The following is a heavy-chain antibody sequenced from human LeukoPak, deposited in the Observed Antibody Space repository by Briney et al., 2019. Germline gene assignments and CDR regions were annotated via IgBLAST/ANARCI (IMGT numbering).Heavy chain of an antibody. Sequence: GGSLRLSCAASGFIFSSYAMSWVRQAPGMGLEWVSAIGESGTYYADSVKGRFTISRVNSKSTLYLQMNSLRAEDTAVYYCATGLGYCSSTSCYAGFDYWGQGTLVTVSS. CDR3: ATGLGYCSSTSCYAGFDY. CDR1: GFIFSSYA. V-gene: IGHV3-23*01. CDR2: IGESGT. J-gene: IGHJ4*02. D-gene: IGHD2-2*01.